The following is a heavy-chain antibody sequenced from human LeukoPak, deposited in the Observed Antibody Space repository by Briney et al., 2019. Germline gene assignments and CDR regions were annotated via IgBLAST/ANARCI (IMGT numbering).Heavy chain of an antibody. CDR1: GYTFTRYY. J-gene: IGHJ4*02. CDR3: ARLGSGEDDGGWVDY. V-gene: IGHV1-46*01. D-gene: IGHD3-10*01. CDR2: ISPSGGNT. Sequence: ASVKVSCKASGYTFTRYYIHWVRQAPGQGLEWMGIISPSGGNTSNAQKFQGRVTMTGDTSTSTVYMELSSLRSEDTAVYYCARLGSGEDDGGWVDYWGQGTLVTVSS.